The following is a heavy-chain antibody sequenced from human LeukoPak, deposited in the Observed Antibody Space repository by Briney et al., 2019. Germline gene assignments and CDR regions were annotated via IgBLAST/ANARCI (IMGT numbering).Heavy chain of an antibody. D-gene: IGHD6-19*01. J-gene: IGHJ4*02. CDR2: INHSGST. CDR1: GGSFSGYY. Sequence: PSETLSLTCAVYGGSFSGYYWSWIRQPPGKGLEWIGEINHSGSTNYNPSLKSRVTISVDTSKNQFSLKLSSVTAADTAVYHCARGMYSSGWYGSHFDYWGQGTLVTVSS. V-gene: IGHV4-34*01. CDR3: ARGMYSSGWYGSHFDY.